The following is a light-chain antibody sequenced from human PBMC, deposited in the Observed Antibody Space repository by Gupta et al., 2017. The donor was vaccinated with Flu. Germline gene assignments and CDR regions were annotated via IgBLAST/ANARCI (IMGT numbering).Light chain of an antibody. CDR1: SSDVGGYNY. V-gene: IGLV2-11*01. CDR2: DVS. CDR3: CSYAGSYTLV. Sequence: QSALTQPRSVSGSPGQSVTISCTGTSSDVGGYNYVSWYQQHPGKAPKLMISDVSKRPSGVPDRFSGSKSGNTASLTXSXLQAVDXADYYCCSYAGSYTLVFGGGTKLTVL. J-gene: IGLJ2*01.